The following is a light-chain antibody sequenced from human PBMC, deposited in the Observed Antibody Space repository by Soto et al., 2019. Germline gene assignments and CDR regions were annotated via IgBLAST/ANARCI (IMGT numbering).Light chain of an antibody. J-gene: IGKJ2*01. CDR3: QQYNNWPPTYT. V-gene: IGKV3-15*01. CDR1: RGVSSN. Sequence: EIGRTQSPPTCLFSQGERATPSCRAGRGVSSNLARYQKKPGQAPRLLTYGASTRATGIPARFSGSGSGTEFTLTISSLQSEDFAVYYCQQYNNWPPTYTFGQGTKLEIK. CDR2: GAS.